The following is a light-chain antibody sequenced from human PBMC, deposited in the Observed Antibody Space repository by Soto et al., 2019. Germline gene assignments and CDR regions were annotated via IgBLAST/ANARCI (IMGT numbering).Light chain of an antibody. Sequence: EIVMTQSPATLSVSPGERATPSCRASHRVSSYLAWYQQRPGQAPRLLIYGASNRATGIPARFSGSASGTEFTLTIAGLQPEDFATYYCQQYESYSPLTFGGGTKVEIK. CDR1: HRVSSY. V-gene: IGKV3-15*01. J-gene: IGKJ4*01. CDR2: GAS. CDR3: QQYESYSPLT.